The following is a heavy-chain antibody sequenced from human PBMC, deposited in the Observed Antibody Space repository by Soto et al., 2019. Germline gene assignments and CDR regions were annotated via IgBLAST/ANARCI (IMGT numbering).Heavy chain of an antibody. CDR2: INAGNGNT. CDR3: ASSYCISTSCPPYYGMDV. CDR1: GYTFTSYA. Sequence: ASVKVSCKASGYTFTSYAMHWVRQAPGQRLEWMGWINAGNGNTKYSQKFQGRVTITRDTSASTAYMGLSSLRSEDTAVYYCASSYCISTSCPPYYGMDVWGQGTTVTVSS. D-gene: IGHD2-2*01. J-gene: IGHJ6*02. V-gene: IGHV1-3*01.